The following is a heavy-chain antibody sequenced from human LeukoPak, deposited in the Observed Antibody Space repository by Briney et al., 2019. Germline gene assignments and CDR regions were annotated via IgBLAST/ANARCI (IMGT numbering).Heavy chain of an antibody. Sequence: GGSLRLSCAASGFTFSSYGMHWVRQAPGKGLEWVAVIWYDGSNKYYADSVKGRFTISRDNSKNTLYPQMNSLKAEDTAVYYCARKNTQDAFDIWGQGTMVTVSS. CDR1: GFTFSSYG. D-gene: IGHD2-15*01. V-gene: IGHV3-33*01. CDR3: ARKNTQDAFDI. CDR2: IWYDGSNK. J-gene: IGHJ3*02.